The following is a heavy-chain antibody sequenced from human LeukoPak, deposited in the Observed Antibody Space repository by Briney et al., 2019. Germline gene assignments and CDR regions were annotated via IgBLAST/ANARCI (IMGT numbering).Heavy chain of an antibody. CDR3: ARAVSGLVIRSPFGY. Sequence: PSETLSLTCAVYGGSFSGYYWSWIRQPPGKGLEWIGEINHSGSTNYTPSLKSRVTISVDTSKNQFSLKLSSVTAADTAVYYCARAVSGLVIRSPFGYWGQGTLVTVSS. D-gene: IGHD3-22*01. V-gene: IGHV4-34*01. J-gene: IGHJ4*02. CDR2: INHSGST. CDR1: GGSFSGYY.